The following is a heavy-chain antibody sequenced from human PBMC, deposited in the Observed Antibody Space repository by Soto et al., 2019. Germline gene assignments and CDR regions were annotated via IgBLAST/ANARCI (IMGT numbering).Heavy chain of an antibody. CDR1: GGSISSGGYF. D-gene: IGHD3-3*01. Sequence: SETLSLTCTVSGGSISSGGYFWSWIRQHPGKGLEWIGYIYYSGSTYYNPSLKSRVTISVDTSKNQFSLKLSSVTAADTAVYYCATKGTNDFWSGAYYYGMDVWGQGTTVTVSS. CDR3: ATKGTNDFWSGAYYYGMDV. CDR2: IYYSGST. V-gene: IGHV4-31*03. J-gene: IGHJ6*02.